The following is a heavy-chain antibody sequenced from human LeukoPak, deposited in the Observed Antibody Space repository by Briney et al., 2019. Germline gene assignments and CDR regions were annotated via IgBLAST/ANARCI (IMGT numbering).Heavy chain of an antibody. J-gene: IGHJ3*02. CDR3: ARTRPDYYDSSGDDAFDI. CDR2: ISSSSSYI. V-gene: IGHV3-21*01. Sequence: GGSLRLSCAASGFTFSSYSMNWVRQAPGKGLEWVSSISSSSSYIYYADSVKGRFTISRDNAKNSLYLQMNSLRAEDTAVYYCARTRPDYYDSSGDDAFDIWGQGTMVTVSS. D-gene: IGHD3-22*01. CDR1: GFTFSSYS.